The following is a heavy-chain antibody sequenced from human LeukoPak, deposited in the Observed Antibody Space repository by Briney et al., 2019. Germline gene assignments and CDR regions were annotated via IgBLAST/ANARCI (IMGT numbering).Heavy chain of an antibody. CDR1: GFTFSSFS. V-gene: IGHV3-64*04. CDR3: ARVTYGSGTYGAFDY. CDR2: ISADGDNT. Sequence: GGSLRLSCAASGFTFSSFSMHWVRQAPGKGLEYVSAISADGDNTYYADSVKGRFTISRDNSKNTLYLQMNSLRAEDTAVYYCARVTYGSGTYGAFDYWGQGTLVTVSS. D-gene: IGHD3-10*01. J-gene: IGHJ4*02.